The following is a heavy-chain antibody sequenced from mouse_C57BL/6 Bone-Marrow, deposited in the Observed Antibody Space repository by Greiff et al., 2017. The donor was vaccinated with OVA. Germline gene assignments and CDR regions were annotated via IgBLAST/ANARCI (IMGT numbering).Heavy chain of an antibody. CDR3: ARSYGNYFSYAMDY. V-gene: IGHV3-6*01. CDR2: ISYDGSN. D-gene: IGHD2-1*01. Sequence: EVQLQESGPGLVKPSQSLSLTCSVTDYSITSGYYWNWIRQFPGNKLEWMGYISYDGSNNYNPSLKNRISITRDTSKNQFFLKLNSVTTEDTATYYCARSYGNYFSYAMDYWGQGTSVTVSS. CDR1: DYSITSGYY. J-gene: IGHJ4*01.